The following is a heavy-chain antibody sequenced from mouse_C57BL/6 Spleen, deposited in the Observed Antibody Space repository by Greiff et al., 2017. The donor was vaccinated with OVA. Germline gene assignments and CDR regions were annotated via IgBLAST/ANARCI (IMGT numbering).Heavy chain of an antibody. Sequence: VQLQQPGAELVKPGASVKLSCKASGYTFTSYWMQWVKQRPGQGLEWIGEIDPSDSYTNYNQKFKGKATLTVDTSSSTAYMQLSSLTSEDSAVYYCARSHITTVVATRYFDVWGTGTTVTVSS. CDR3: ARSHITTVVATRYFDV. J-gene: IGHJ1*03. V-gene: IGHV1-50*01. D-gene: IGHD1-1*01. CDR2: IDPSDSYT. CDR1: GYTFTSYW.